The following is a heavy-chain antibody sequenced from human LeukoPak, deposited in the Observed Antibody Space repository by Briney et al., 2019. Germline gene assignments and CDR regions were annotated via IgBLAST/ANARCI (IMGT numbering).Heavy chain of an antibody. V-gene: IGHV4-59*01. J-gene: IGHJ6*03. CDR1: GGSIRGYY. D-gene: IGHD3-10*01. CDR2: IYSSGST. Sequence: TSETLSLTCNVSGGSIRGYYWSWIRQPPGKGLEWIGCIYSSGSTNYNPSLKSRVTMSVDTSKNQFSLKVSSVTAADTAVYYCARVFDSGSQAYFYYMDVWGKGTTVTISS. CDR3: ARVFDSGSQAYFYYMDV.